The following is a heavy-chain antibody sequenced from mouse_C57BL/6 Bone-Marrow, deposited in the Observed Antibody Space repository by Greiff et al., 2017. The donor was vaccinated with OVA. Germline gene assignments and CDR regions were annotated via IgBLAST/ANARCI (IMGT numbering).Heavy chain of an antibody. J-gene: IGHJ2*01. D-gene: IGHD2-3*01. V-gene: IGHV5-4*03. CDR2: ISDGGSYT. Sequence: DVMLVESGGGLVKPGGSLKLSCAASGFTFSSYAMSWVRQTPEKRLEWVATISDGGSYTYYPDNVKGRFTISRDNAKNNLYLQMSHLKSEDTAMYYCARGGWLLPYYFDYWGQGTTLTVSS. CDR3: ARGGWLLPYYFDY. CDR1: GFTFSSYA.